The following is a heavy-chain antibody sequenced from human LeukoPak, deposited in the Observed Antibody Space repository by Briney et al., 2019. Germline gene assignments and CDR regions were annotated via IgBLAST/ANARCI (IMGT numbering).Heavy chain of an antibody. J-gene: IGHJ4*02. Sequence: ISVSGDNTYYADSVKGRFTISRDNSNNTLYLQMDSLRAEDTAVYYCAKVLVRGGYYFDYWGQGTLVTVSS. CDR3: AKVLVRGGYYFDY. V-gene: IGHV3-23*01. D-gene: IGHD3-10*01. CDR2: ISVSGDNT.